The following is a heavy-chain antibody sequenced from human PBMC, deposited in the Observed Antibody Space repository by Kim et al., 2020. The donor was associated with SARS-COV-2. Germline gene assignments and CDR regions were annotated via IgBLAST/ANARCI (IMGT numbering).Heavy chain of an antibody. Sequence: SPSGRTNSTPSLQSRVTMSVDMSKNQFSLKLSSVTAADTAVYYCASALGHWGQGTLVTVSS. V-gene: IGHV4-4*07. D-gene: IGHD3-16*02. J-gene: IGHJ4*02. CDR2: SPSGRT. CDR3: ASALGH.